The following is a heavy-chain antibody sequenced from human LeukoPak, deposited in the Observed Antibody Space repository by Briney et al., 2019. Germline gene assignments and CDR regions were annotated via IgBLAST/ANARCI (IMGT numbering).Heavy chain of an antibody. CDR2: VSYDGSNK. V-gene: IGHV3-30*03. CDR1: GFTFSSYA. Sequence: GGSLRLSCAASGFTFSSYAMHWVRQAPGKGPEWVAVVSYDGSNKYYADSAKDRFTISRDNSKNTLYLQMNSLRAEDTAVYYCARGPSGYHNTGGQGTLVTVSS. CDR3: ARGPSGYHNT. D-gene: IGHD5-12*01. J-gene: IGHJ4*02.